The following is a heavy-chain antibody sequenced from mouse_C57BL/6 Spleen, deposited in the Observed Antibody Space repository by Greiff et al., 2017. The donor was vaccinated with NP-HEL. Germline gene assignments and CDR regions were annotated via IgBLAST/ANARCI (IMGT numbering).Heavy chain of an antibody. CDR2: ISSGSSTI. V-gene: IGHV5-17*01. D-gene: IGHD2-2*01. Sequence: EVQLVESGGGLVKPGGSLKLSCAASGFTFSDYGMHWVRQAPEKGLEWVAYISSGSSTIYYADTVKGRFTISRDNAKITLFLQMTSLRSEDTAMYYCARNYGFYYYAMDYWGQGTSVTVSS. J-gene: IGHJ4*01. CDR3: ARNYGFYYYAMDY. CDR1: GFTFSDYG.